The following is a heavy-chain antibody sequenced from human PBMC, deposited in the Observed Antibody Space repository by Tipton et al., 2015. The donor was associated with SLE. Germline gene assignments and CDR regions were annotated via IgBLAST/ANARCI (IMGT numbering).Heavy chain of an antibody. D-gene: IGHD7-27*01. CDR1: GVSIGSGGYY. Sequence: TLSLTCTVSGVSIGSGGYYWSWIRQHPGQGLEYIGYIYYSGTSYCIPSLKSRVTISLDTSRNEVSLKVTSVTAADTAVYYCARLSGDSTWYVDLWGRGTLVTVSS. CDR2: IYYSGTS. J-gene: IGHJ2*01. CDR3: ARLSGDSTWYVDL. V-gene: IGHV4-31*03.